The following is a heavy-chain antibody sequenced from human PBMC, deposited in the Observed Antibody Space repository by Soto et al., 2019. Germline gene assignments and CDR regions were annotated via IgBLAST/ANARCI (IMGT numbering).Heavy chain of an antibody. Sequence: EVQLVESGGGLVQPGESLRRSCAASGFTFSSYWMHWVRQAPGKGLVWVSRINSDGSRTNYADSVKGRFIVSRDNAKNTQYLQMNSLRAEDTAVYYCARVLTGSWNWFDPWGQGTLVTVSS. V-gene: IGHV3-74*01. J-gene: IGHJ5*02. CDR3: ARVLTGSWNWFDP. CDR2: INSDGSRT. CDR1: GFTFSSYW. D-gene: IGHD6-13*01.